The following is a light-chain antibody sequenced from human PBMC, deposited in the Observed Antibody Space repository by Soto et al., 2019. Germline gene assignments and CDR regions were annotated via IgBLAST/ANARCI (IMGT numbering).Light chain of an antibody. Sequence: ETVMTQSPATLSVSPGERATLSCRASQSISSNLAWYQQKPGQAPRLLIYGASSRATGIPDRFSGSGSGTDFTLTISSLEPEDFAVYYCQQRSNWPWTFGQGTKVDIK. V-gene: IGKV3-11*01. CDR3: QQRSNWPWT. J-gene: IGKJ1*01. CDR1: QSISSN. CDR2: GAS.